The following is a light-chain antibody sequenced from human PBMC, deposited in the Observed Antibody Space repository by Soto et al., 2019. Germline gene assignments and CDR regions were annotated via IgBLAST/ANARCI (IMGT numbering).Light chain of an antibody. Sequence: QPVLTQPASVSGSPGQSITISCTGTSSDVGNYDCVSWYQQHPGKAPKLIIHDVTNRPSGVSNRFSGSKSGNTASLTISGLQAEDEADYYCSSYTSSNTYVFGSGTKVTV. CDR3: SSYTSSNTYV. V-gene: IGLV2-14*03. CDR2: DVT. J-gene: IGLJ1*01. CDR1: SSDVGNYDC.